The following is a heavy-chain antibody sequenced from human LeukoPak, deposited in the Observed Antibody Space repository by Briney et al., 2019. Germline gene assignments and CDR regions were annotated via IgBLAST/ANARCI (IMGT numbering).Heavy chain of an antibody. CDR1: GYTFTSYG. Sequence: GASVKVSCKASGYTFTSYGISSVRQAPGQGVEGMGWSSTYNGNTNYVQKLQGRVIMTTVTSTSTAYMELRSLRSDDTAVYYCARGGCSSTSCYFYWFDPWGQGTLVTVSS. D-gene: IGHD2-2*01. V-gene: IGHV1-18*01. CDR2: SSTYNGNT. J-gene: IGHJ5*02. CDR3: ARGGCSSTSCYFYWFDP.